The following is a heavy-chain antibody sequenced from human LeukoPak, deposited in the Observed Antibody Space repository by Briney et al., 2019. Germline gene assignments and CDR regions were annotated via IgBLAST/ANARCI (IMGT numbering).Heavy chain of an antibody. CDR1: GGTFSSYA. D-gene: IGHD6-13*01. CDR3: ARGEAAAGNYYYYYMDV. CDR2: IIPIFGTA. Sequence: SVKVSCKASGGTFSSYAISWVRQAPGQGLEWMGGIIPIFGTANYAQKFQGRVTITADESTSTAYMELSSLRSEDTAVYYCARGEAAAGNYYYYYMDVWGKGTTVTISS. V-gene: IGHV1-69*13. J-gene: IGHJ6*03.